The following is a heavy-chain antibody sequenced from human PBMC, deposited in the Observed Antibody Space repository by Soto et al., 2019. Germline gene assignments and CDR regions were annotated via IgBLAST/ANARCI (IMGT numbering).Heavy chain of an antibody. CDR1: GFTFDDYT. Sequence: PGGSLRLSCAASGFTFDDYTMHWVRQAPGKGLEWVSLISWDSGSTYYADSVKGRFTISRDNAKNSLYLQMNSLRAEDTAVYYCARAAGDIVVVPAAMPRNYYYYYYGMDVWGQGTTVTVSS. J-gene: IGHJ6*02. CDR3: ARAAGDIVVVPAAMPRNYYYYYYGMDV. D-gene: IGHD2-2*01. V-gene: IGHV3-43*01. CDR2: ISWDSGST.